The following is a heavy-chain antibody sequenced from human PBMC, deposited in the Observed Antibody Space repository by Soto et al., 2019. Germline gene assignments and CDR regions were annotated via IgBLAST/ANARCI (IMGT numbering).Heavy chain of an antibody. J-gene: IGHJ6*03. V-gene: IGHV3-30*18. D-gene: IGHD3-3*01. Sequence: GGSLRLSCAASGFTFSSYGMHWVRQAPGKGLEWVAVISYDGSNKYYADSVKGRFTISRDNSKNTLYLQMNSLRAADTAVYYCAKEGLGVYDFWANPPRVGYYYYMDVWGKGTTVTVSS. CDR3: AKEGLGVYDFWANPPRVGYYYYMDV. CDR2: ISYDGSNK. CDR1: GFTFSSYG.